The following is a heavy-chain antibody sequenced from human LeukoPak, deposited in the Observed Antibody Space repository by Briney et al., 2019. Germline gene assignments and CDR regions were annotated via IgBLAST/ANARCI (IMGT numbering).Heavy chain of an antibody. CDR3: ARGDFYYDSSGYPAENWFDP. CDR2: LNPNTGST. D-gene: IGHD3-22*01. J-gene: IGHJ5*02. Sequence: ASVKVSCKASGYPFTNYDINWVRQATGQGLEWMGWLNPNTGSTVYAQTFQGRVTMTRNTSLSTAYMDLSSLRSEDTAVYYCARGDFYYDSSGYPAENWFDPWGQGTLVSVSS. CDR1: GYPFTNYD. V-gene: IGHV1-8*01.